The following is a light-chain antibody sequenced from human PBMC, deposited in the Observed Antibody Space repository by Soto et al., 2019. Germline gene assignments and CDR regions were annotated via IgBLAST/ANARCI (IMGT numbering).Light chain of an antibody. CDR2: DAS. J-gene: IGKJ1*01. V-gene: IGKV1D-13*01. CDR3: QQFNNYPQT. CDR1: QGISSA. Sequence: AIQLTQSPSSLSASVGDRVTITCRASQGISSALAWYQQKPGKAPKLLIYDASILESGVPSRFSGSGSGTEFTITISSLQLEDFTTYYCQQFNNYPQTFGQGTNVDIK.